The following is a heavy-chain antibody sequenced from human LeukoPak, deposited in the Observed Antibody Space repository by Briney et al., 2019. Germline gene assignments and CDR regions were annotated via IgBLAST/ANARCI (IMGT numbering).Heavy chain of an antibody. CDR3: ARDQPQDPTSQYQLLGWFDP. CDR2: ISAYNGNT. V-gene: IGHV1-18*01. D-gene: IGHD2-2*01. J-gene: IGHJ5*02. Sequence: GASVKVSCKASGYTFTSYGISWVRQAPGQGLEWMGWISAYNGNTNYAQKLQGRVTMTTDTSTSTAYMELRSLRSDDTVVYYCARDQPQDPTSQYQLLGWFDPWGQGTLVTVSS. CDR1: GYTFTSYG.